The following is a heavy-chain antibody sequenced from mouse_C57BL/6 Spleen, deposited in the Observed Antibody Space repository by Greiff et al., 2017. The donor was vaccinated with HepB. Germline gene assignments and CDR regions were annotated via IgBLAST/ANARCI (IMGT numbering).Heavy chain of an antibody. D-gene: IGHD2-1*01. CDR1: GYAFTNYL. V-gene: IGHV1-54*01. J-gene: IGHJ3*01. CDR2: INPGSGGT. CDR3: AREGDGNPFAY. Sequence: QVQLKQSGAELVRPGTSVKVSCKASGYAFTNYLIEWVKQRPGQGLEWIGVINPGSGGTNYNEKFKGKATLTADKSSSTAYMQLSSLTSEDSAVYFCAREGDGNPFAYWGQGTLVTVSA.